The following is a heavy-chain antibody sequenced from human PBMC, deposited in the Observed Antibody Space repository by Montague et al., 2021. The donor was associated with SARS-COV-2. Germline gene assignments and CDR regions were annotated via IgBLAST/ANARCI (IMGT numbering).Heavy chain of an antibody. J-gene: IGHJ6*03. CDR3: ARLGDGVVPSPILGVGPYYSYYYMDV. CDR1: GGSFSTYS. D-gene: IGHD3-10*01. Sequence: SETLSLTCAVHGGSFSTYSWNWIRQPPGQGLEWIGEIHHGGSTNYNPSLKSRVTISADTSKNQFSLNLTSVAAADTAVYYCARLGDGVVPSPILGVGPYYSYYYMDVWGKGTTVTVSS. V-gene: IGHV4-34*01. CDR2: IHHGGST.